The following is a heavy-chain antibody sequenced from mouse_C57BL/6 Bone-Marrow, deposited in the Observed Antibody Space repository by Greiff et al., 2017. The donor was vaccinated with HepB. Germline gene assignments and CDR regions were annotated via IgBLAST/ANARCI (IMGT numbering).Heavy chain of an antibody. CDR3: ARERGNWDGVAY. D-gene: IGHD4-1*01. CDR1: GFTFSSYA. J-gene: IGHJ3*01. Sequence: EVKLVESGGGLVKPGGSLKLSCAASGFTFSSYAMSWVRQTPEKRLEWVATISDGGSYTYYPDNVKGRFTISRDNAKNNLYLQMSHLKSEDTAIYYCARERGNWDGVAYWGQGTLVTVSA. V-gene: IGHV5-4*01. CDR2: ISDGGSYT.